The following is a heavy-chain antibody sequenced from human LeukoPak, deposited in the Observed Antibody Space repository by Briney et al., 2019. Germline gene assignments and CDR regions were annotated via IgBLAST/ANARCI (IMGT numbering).Heavy chain of an antibody. Sequence: GGSLRLSCAASGFTFGTYSLNWVRQAPGKGLEWVSSISSSSFMYYADSVKGRFTISRDNAKNALYLQMNSLRAEDTAVYYCVRVDHSLGKTYFDYWGQGTLVTVSS. D-gene: IGHD2-21*01. CDR1: GFTFGTYS. J-gene: IGHJ4*02. CDR3: VRVDHSLGKTYFDY. V-gene: IGHV3-21*01. CDR2: ISSSSFM.